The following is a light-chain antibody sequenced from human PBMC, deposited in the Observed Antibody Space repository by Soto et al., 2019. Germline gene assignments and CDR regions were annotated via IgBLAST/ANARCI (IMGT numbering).Light chain of an antibody. V-gene: IGLV2-14*01. CDR1: SSDVGGYNF. CDR3: SSYTSNSTRV. CDR2: EVS. Sequence: QSALTQPASVSGSPGQSIIISCTGSSSDVGGYNFVSWYQQHPGKAPKLMIYEVSNRPSGVSNRFSGSKSGNTASLSISGRQAEDEAEYYCSSYTSNSTRVFGTGTKVTVL. J-gene: IGLJ1*01.